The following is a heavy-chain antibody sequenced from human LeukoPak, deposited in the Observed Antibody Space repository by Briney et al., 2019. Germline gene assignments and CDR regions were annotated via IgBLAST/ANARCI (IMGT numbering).Heavy chain of an antibody. CDR2: IIPIFGTA. V-gene: IGHV1-69*05. D-gene: IGHD3-22*01. J-gene: IGHJ4*02. CDR1: GGTFSSYA. Sequence: SVKASCKASGGTFSSYAISWVRQAPGQGLEWMGGIIPIFGTANYAQKFQGRVTITTDESTSTAYMELSSLRSEDTAVYYCARGRGSSGYHGSDYWGQGTLVTVSS. CDR3: ARGRGSSGYHGSDY.